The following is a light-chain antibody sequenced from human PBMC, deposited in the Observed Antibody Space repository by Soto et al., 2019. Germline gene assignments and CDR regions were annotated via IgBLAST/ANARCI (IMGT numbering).Light chain of an antibody. CDR3: QQRNNWPPSIT. J-gene: IGKJ5*01. CDR1: QSVAAH. Sequence: EIVLTQSPATLSLSPGERATLSCRASQSVAAHLAWYQQKPGQAPRLLIYDASDRATGIPARFSGSGSETDFTLTISSLEPDDFAVYYCQQRNNWPPSITFGQGTRLEIK. CDR2: DAS. V-gene: IGKV3-11*01.